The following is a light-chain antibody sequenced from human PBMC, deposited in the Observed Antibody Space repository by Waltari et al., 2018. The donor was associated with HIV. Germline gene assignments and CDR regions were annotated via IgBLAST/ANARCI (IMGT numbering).Light chain of an antibody. J-gene: IGKJ4*01. CDR1: QSVSRY. CDR3: QQRSSG. Sequence: EIVLTQSPATLSLSPGERATLSCRASQSVSRYLAWYQQKPGQAPRLLIYDASNRATGIPARFSGSGSGTDFTLTISSLEPEDFAVYYCQQRSSGFGGGTKVEIK. V-gene: IGKV3-11*01. CDR2: DAS.